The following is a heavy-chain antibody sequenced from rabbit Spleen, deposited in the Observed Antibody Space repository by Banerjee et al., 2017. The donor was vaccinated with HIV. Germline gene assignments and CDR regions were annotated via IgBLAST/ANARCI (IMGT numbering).Heavy chain of an antibody. Sequence: QQLVESGGGLVKPGASLTLTCKASGFSFNSGYDMCWVRQAPGKGLEWIACIYAGSSGTTYYASWAKGRFTISKTSSTTVTLQMTSLTAADTATYFCARNGAGSNFAFKLWGPGTLVTVS. D-gene: IGHD4-2*01. V-gene: IGHV1S40*01. CDR1: GFSFNSGYD. CDR2: IYAGSSGTT. J-gene: IGHJ4*01. CDR3: ARNGAGSNFAFKL.